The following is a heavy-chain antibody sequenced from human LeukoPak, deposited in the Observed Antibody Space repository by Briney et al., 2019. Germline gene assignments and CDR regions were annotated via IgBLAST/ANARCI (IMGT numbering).Heavy chain of an antibody. D-gene: IGHD3-22*01. J-gene: IGHJ4*02. CDR3: ARYYYDRRSKVNEFYFDY. CDR2: IKQDGSEK. Sequence: PGGSLRLSCAASGFTFSSYWMSWVRQAPGKGLEWVANIKQDGSEKYYVDSVKGRFTISRDNAKNSLYLQMNSLRAEDTAVYYCARYYYDRRSKVNEFYFDYWGQGTLVTVSS. V-gene: IGHV3-7*01. CDR1: GFTFSSYW.